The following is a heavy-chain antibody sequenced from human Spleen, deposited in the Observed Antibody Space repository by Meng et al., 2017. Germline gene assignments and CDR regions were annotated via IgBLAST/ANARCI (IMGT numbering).Heavy chain of an antibody. CDR1: GYSFTSYW. CDR2: IYPGDSDT. V-gene: IGHV5-51*01. CDR3: VRSYDY. Sequence: KVSCKGSGYSFTSYWISWVSQMPGKGLEWMGVIYPGDSDTRYSPSFQGQVTISADKSITTAYPHWASLRASDTAMYYCVRSYDYWGQGTLVTVSS. D-gene: IGHD3-10*01. J-gene: IGHJ4*02.